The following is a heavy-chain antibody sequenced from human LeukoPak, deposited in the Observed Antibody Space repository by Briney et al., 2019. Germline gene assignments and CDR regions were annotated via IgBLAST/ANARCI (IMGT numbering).Heavy chain of an antibody. J-gene: IGHJ3*02. CDR3: AQTRQYAFDI. Sequence: GGSLRLSCAASGFTVSSNYMSCVRQPPGKRLQWVSFIYAGGSTYYADSVKGRFTISRDNSKNTLYLQMNTLRAEDTAVYYCAQTRQYAFDIWGQGTMVTVSS. D-gene: IGHD5-24*01. V-gene: IGHV3-66*01. CDR1: GFTVSSNY. CDR2: IYAGGST.